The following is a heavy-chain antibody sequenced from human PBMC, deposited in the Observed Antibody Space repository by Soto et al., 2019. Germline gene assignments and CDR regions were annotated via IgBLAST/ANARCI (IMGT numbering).Heavy chain of an antibody. V-gene: IGHV3-30*18. J-gene: IGHJ4*02. CDR3: AKDVAAAGLDY. D-gene: IGHD6-13*01. CDR1: GFTFSSYG. CDR2: ISYDGSNK. Sequence: QVQLVESGGGVVQPGRSLRLSCAASGFTFSSYGMHWVRQAPGKGLEWVAVISYDGSNKYYADSVKGRFTISRDNSKNTLYLQMNSLRAEDTAVYYCAKDVAAAGLDYWGQGTLVTASS.